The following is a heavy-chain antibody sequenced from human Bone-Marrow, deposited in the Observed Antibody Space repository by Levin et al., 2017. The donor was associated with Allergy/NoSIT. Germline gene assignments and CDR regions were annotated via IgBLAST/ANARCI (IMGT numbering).Heavy chain of an antibody. J-gene: IGHJ3*02. V-gene: IGHV3-11*01. CDR3: ARFDRGGDSGDGFDI. CDR1: GFTFSDHY. Sequence: GGSLRLSCVASGFTFSDHYGSWIRQAPGKGLEWVAFISNSAHSIYYGDSVKGRFTISRDYPKNSVYLEMNSLRVEDTAVYYCARFDRGGDSGDGFDIWGLGTMVIVSS. CDR2: ISNSAHSI.